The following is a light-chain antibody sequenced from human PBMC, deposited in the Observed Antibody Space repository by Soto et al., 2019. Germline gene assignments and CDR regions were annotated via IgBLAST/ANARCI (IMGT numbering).Light chain of an antibody. CDR1: QGIGLY. CDR2: SAS. Sequence: DIQLTQSPSFLSASVGDRVTITCRASQGIGLYLAWYQEKAGKAPKLLIYSASTIQSGVPARFSGSGSGTEFTPTITSLQPDDFAPYYCQPFHSYPVTFGGGTEVDIK. J-gene: IGKJ4*01. V-gene: IGKV1-9*01. CDR3: QPFHSYPVT.